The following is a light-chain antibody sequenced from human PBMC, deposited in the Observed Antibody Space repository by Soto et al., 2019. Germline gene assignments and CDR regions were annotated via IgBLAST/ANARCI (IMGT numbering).Light chain of an antibody. CDR3: SSYTSSSTYV. J-gene: IGLJ1*01. Sequence: QSALTQPASVSGSPGQSITISCTGTSSDVGGYNYVSWYQQHPGKAPKLMIYDVSNRPSGVSNRFSGSKSGNTASLTISGLQAEVEAEYYCSSYTSSSTYVFGTGTRVTGL. CDR1: SSDVGGYNY. V-gene: IGLV2-14*01. CDR2: DVS.